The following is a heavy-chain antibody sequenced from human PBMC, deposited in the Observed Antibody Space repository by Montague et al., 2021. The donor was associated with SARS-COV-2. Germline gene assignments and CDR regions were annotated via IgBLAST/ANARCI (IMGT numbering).Heavy chain of an antibody. CDR1: SGSISSSGFY. D-gene: IGHD2-15*01. Sequence: TLSLTCSVSSGSISSSGFYWGWIRQPPGKGLEWIGYIYYSGSTYYNPSLGSRLTISVDTSKNQFSLNLSSVTAADTAVYYCARSVRGYCNDDSCLARYYYGMDVWGQGTTVTVSS. CDR2: IYYSGST. CDR3: ARSVRGYCNDDSCLARYYYGMDV. J-gene: IGHJ6*02. V-gene: IGHV4-31*03.